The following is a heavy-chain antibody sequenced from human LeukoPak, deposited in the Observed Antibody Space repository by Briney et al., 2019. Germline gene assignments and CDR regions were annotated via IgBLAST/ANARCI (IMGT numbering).Heavy chain of an antibody. CDR1: GFTFRNYG. V-gene: IGHV3-23*01. D-gene: IGHD1-26*01. CDR2: ISGSGDNT. J-gene: IGHJ2*01. CDR3: ARGNGGSHYWYFDL. Sequence: TGGSLRLSCAASGFTFRNYGMSWVRQAPGKGLEWVAGISGSGDNTYYADSVTGRFTISRDNSKNMLYLQMRSLRAGDTALFYCARGNGGSHYWYFDLWGRGTLVTVSS.